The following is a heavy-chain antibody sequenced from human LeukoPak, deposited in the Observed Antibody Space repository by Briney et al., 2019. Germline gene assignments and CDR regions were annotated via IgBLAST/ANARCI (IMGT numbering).Heavy chain of an antibody. V-gene: IGHV3-74*01. J-gene: IGHJ3*02. D-gene: IGHD3-10*01. Sequence: GGSLRLSCAASGFTFSNYWMHWVRQAPGKGLVWVSHLNSDGSSTNYADSVKGRFTISRDNSKNTLYLQVNSLRAEDTAVYYCAKDPSGSYSLYAFDIWGQGTMVTVSS. CDR2: LNSDGSST. CDR3: AKDPSGSYSLYAFDI. CDR1: GFTFSNYW.